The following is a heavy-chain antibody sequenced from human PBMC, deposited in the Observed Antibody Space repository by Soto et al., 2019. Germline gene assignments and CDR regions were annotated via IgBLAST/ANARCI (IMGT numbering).Heavy chain of an antibody. CDR1: GGTFSSYT. D-gene: IGHD2-15*01. V-gene: IGHV1-69*04. Sequence: ASVKVSCKPSGGTFSSYTISWVRQAPGQGLEWMGRIIPILGIANYAQKFQGRVTITADKSTSTACMELSSLRSDDTAVYYCARDQTGGYCSGGSCYSHAFDIRGQGTMVTVSS. J-gene: IGHJ3*02. CDR3: ARDQTGGYCSGGSCYSHAFDI. CDR2: IIPILGIA.